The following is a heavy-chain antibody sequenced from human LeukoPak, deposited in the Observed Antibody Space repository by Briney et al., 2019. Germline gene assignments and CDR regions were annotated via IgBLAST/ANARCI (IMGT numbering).Heavy chain of an antibody. D-gene: IGHD3-3*01. CDR2: INHSGST. Sequence: SETLSLTCAVYGGSFSGYYWSWIRQPPGKGLEWIGEINHSGSTYYNPSLKSRVTISVDTSKNQFSLKLTSVTAADTAVYYCARDKILDAFDIWGQGTMVTVSS. CDR3: ARDKILDAFDI. V-gene: IGHV4-34*01. J-gene: IGHJ3*02. CDR1: GGSFSGYY.